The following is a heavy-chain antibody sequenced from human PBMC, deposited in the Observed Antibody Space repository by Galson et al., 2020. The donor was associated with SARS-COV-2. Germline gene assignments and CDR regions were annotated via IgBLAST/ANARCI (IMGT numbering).Heavy chain of an antibody. J-gene: IGHJ4*02. CDR3: ARGYGSGSYIQNLHY. D-gene: IGHD3-10*01. CDR2: ISSSSSYI. CDR1: GFTFSSYS. Sequence: GESLKISCAASGFTFSSYSMNWVRQAPGKGLEWVSSISSSSSYIYYADSVKGRFTISRDNAKNSLYLQMNSLRAEDTAVYYCARGYGSGSYIQNLHYWGQGTLVTVSS. V-gene: IGHV3-21*01.